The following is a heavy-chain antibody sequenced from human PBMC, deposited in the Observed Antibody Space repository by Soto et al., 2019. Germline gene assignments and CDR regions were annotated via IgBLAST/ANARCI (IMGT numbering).Heavy chain of an antibody. V-gene: IGHV1-18*01. CDR2: ISADNGNT. J-gene: IGHJ6*02. Sequence: QVQLVQSGSEVKKPGASVKVSCKASGYRFISYGLSWVRQAPGQGLGWMGWISADNGNTNYAQKLQGRVTMTTETPTSTAYMELRSLRSDDTAIYWCAREGSGGGGMDVWGQGTTVTVSS. D-gene: IGHD1-26*01. CDR3: AREGSGGGGMDV. CDR1: GYRFISYG.